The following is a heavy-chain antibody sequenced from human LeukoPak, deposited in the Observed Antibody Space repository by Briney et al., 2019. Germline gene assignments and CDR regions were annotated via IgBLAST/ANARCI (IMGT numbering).Heavy chain of an antibody. V-gene: IGHV3-43*01. J-gene: IGHJ3*02. Sequence: GGSLRLSCAASGLTFRSHWMHWVRQAPGKGLEWVSLISWDGDITYYADCVKGRFTISRDNSKNSLYLQTNSLRTEDTALYYCAKARGLIGGAFDIWGQGTMVTVSS. CDR2: ISWDGDIT. D-gene: IGHD3-22*01. CDR3: AKARGLIGGAFDI. CDR1: GLTFRSHW.